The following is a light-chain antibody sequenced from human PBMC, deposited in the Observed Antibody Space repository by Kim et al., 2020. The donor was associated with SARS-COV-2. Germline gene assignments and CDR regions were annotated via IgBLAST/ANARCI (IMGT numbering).Light chain of an antibody. CDR2: GKN. J-gene: IGLJ2*01. CDR3: NSRDSSGNYPVV. V-gene: IGLV3-19*01. Sequence: SELTQDPAVSVALGQTVRITCQGDSLRSYYASWYQEKPGQAPVLVIYGKNNRPSGIPDRFSGSSSGNTASLTITGAQAEDEADYYCNSRDSSGNYPVVFG. CDR1: SLRSYY.